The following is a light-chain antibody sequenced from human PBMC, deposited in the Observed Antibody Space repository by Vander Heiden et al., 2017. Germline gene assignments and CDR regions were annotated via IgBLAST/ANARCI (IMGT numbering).Light chain of an antibody. CDR1: GSDIGAYNY. Sequence: QSALSPPPSASGSPGQSVTISCTGTGSDIGAYNYVSWYQQHPGEAPKLMISEVSKRPSGVPDRFSGSKSGNTASLTVSGLQAEDEADYYCSSYAGSGNVLIGGGTKLTVL. V-gene: IGLV2-8*01. J-gene: IGLJ2*01. CDR2: EVS. CDR3: SSYAGSGNVL.